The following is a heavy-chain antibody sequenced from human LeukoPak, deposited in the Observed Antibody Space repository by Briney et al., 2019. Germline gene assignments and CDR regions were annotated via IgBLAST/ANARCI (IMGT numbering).Heavy chain of an antibody. CDR1: GISLSNYA. Sequence: GGSLRLSCVVSGISLSNYAMTWVRQAPGKGLEWVSDISERGGSTTYADSVKGRCTISRDTSLNTLYLQMSRLRAEDTAVYFCAKRGIVIRGILVIGYHQEAYHYDYWGQGVLVTVSS. D-gene: IGHD3-10*01. CDR3: AKRGIVIRGILVIGYHQEAYHYDY. V-gene: IGHV3-23*01. CDR2: ISERGGST. J-gene: IGHJ4*02.